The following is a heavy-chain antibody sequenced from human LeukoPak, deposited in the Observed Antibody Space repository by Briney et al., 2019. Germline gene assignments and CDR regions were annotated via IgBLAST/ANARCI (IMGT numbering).Heavy chain of an antibody. CDR1: GGTFSSYA. CDR3: ARGAGRSSSWYDYYYYYYMDV. V-gene: IGHV1-69*05. J-gene: IGHJ6*03. CDR2: IIPIFGTA. Sequence: ASVKVSCKASGGTFSSYAISWVRQAPGQGLEWMGGIIPIFGTANYAQKFQGRVTITTDESTSTAYMELSSLRSEDTAVYYCARGAGRSSSWYDYYYYYYMDVWGKGTTVTVSS. D-gene: IGHD6-13*01.